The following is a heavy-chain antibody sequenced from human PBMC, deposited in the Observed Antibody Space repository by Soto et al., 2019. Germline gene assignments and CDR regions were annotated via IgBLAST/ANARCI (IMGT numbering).Heavy chain of an antibody. CDR3: ARVTVAPCY. V-gene: IGHV3-48*01. CDR2: ITSSSNTI. J-gene: IGHJ4*02. Sequence: GGSLRLSCAVSGFTFASNSMNWVRQAPGKGLEWISYITSSSNTIYYADSVKGRFSISRDIAKNSLYLQMNNLRAEDTAVYYCARVTVAPCYWGQGTLVTVS. D-gene: IGHD6-19*01. CDR1: GFTFASNS.